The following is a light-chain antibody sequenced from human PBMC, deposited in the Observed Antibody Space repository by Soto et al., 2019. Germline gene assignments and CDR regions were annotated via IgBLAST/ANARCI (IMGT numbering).Light chain of an antibody. Sequence: EIVLTQSPGTLSLSVGERVTLSCRASQSVSSYLAWYQQTPGQAPRLLIYDTANRATGTPDRFSGSGSGTDFTLTISRLEPEDFTLYYCQQYGSSPLTFGGGTTVEIK. J-gene: IGKJ4*01. V-gene: IGKV3-20*01. CDR1: QSVSSY. CDR2: DTA. CDR3: QQYGSSPLT.